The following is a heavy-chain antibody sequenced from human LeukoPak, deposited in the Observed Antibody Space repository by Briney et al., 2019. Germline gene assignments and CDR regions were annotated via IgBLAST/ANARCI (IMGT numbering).Heavy chain of an antibody. V-gene: IGHV1-69*04. CDR3: ARGGDPTPVGATTRFDY. CDR2: IIPILGIA. D-gene: IGHD1-26*01. CDR1: GGTFSSYA. J-gene: IGHJ4*02. Sequence: ASVKVSCKASGGTFSSYAISWVRQAPGQGLEWMGRIIPILGIANYAQKFQGRVTITADKSTSTAYMELSSLRSEDTAVYYCARGGDPTPVGATTRFDYWGQGTLVTVSS.